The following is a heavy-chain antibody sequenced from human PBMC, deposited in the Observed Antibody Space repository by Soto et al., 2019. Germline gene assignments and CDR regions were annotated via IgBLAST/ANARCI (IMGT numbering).Heavy chain of an antibody. Sequence: SETLSLTCTVSGGSVSSGSYYWSWIRQHPGRGLEWIGYIYYTGNTYYNPSLKSRLTISVGKSKNQFSLNLTSVTAADTAVYYCARQDRVVVEGRWFDPWGQGTLVTVSS. CDR1: GGSVSSGSYY. D-gene: IGHD2-15*01. J-gene: IGHJ5*02. CDR2: IYYTGNT. V-gene: IGHV4-31*09. CDR3: ARQDRVVVEGRWFDP.